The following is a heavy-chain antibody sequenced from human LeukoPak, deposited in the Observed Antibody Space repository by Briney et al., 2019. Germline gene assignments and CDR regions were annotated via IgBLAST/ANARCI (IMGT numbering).Heavy chain of an antibody. J-gene: IGHJ4*02. D-gene: IGHD6-19*01. CDR3: ARTGPTYSSGWSGGIDY. V-gene: IGHV1-2*02. Sequence: ASVKVSCKASGYTFTGYYMHWVRQAPGQGLEWMGWINPNSGGTNYAQKFQGRVTMARDTSISTAYMELSRLRSDDTAVYYCARTGPTYSSGWSGGIDYWGQGTLVTVSS. CDR2: INPNSGGT. CDR1: GYTFTGYY.